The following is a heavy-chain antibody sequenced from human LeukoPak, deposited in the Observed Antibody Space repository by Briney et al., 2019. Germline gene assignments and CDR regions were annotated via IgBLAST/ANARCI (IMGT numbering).Heavy chain of an antibody. CDR1: GYTFTGYY. CDR2: INPNSGGT. CDR3: AKDLYHRYYHNSGHAFDY. Sequence: AASVKVSCKASGYTFTGYYMHWVRQAPGQGLEWMGWINPNSGGTNYARKFQGRVTMTRDTSISTAYMELSSLRSEDTAVYYCAKDLYHRYYHNSGHAFDYWGQGTLVTVSS. D-gene: IGHD3-22*01. J-gene: IGHJ4*02. V-gene: IGHV1-2*02.